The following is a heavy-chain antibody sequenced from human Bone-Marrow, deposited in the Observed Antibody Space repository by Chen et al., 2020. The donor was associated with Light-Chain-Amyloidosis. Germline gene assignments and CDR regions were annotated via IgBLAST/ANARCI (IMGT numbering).Heavy chain of an antibody. CDR2: MRGSGGSR. CDR1: GFAFSSYA. CDR3: AKDISYDDILPGYPADAFDI. J-gene: IGHJ3*02. Sequence: EVQLVESGGGLLQRGGSLRLSCAASGFAFSSYAMSWVRQAPGKGLAGVSTMRGSGGSRYYGDSVKGRLTISRDNSKNALFLQMNSLRAEDTAVYYGAKDISYDDILPGYPADAFDIWGQGTMVTVSS. V-gene: IGHV3-23*04. D-gene: IGHD3-9*01.